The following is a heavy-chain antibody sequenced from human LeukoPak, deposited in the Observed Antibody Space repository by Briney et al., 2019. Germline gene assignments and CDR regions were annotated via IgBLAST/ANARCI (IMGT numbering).Heavy chain of an antibody. J-gene: IGHJ6*02. V-gene: IGHV1-18*01. CDR2: ISAYNGNT. Sequence: ASVKVSCKASGYTFTSYGISWVRQAPGQGLEWMGWISAYNGNTNYAQKLQGRVTMTTDTSTSTAYMELRSLRSDDTAVYYCARDHDILTGGSHIYYYYGMDVWGQGTTVTVSS. CDR1: GYTFTSYG. D-gene: IGHD3-9*01. CDR3: ARDHDILTGGSHIYYYYGMDV.